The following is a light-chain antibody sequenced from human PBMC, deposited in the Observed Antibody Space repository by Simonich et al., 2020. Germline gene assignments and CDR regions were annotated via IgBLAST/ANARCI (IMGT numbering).Light chain of an antibody. J-gene: IGLJ3*02. CDR1: SSDVGGYNY. V-gene: IGLV2-14*01. CDR2: DVS. CDR3: SSYTSSSTWV. Sequence: QSALTQPASVSGSPGQSITISCTGTSSDVGGYNYVSWYQQHPGKARKLMIYDVSKRPSGVSNRFSGSKSGNTASLTSSGLQAEDEADYYCSSYTSSSTWVFGGGTKLTVL.